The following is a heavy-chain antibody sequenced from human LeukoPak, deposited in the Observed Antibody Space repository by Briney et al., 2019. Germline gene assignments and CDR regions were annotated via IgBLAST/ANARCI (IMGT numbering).Heavy chain of an antibody. CDR1: GGSLSSSSYY. CDR3: ARVYCSGGSCYSSYYYSYMDV. Sequence: SETLSLTCTVSGGSLSSSSYYWGWLRQPPGTGLEWIGSINYSGSTYYNPSLKSRVTISVDRSKNQFSLKLSSLTAADTAVYYCARVYCSGGSCYSSYYYSYMDVWGKGTTVTVSS. CDR2: INYSGST. D-gene: IGHD2-15*01. V-gene: IGHV4-39*07. J-gene: IGHJ6*03.